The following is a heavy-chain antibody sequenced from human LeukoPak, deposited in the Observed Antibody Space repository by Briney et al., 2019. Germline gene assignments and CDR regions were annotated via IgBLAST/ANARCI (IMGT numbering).Heavy chain of an antibody. CDR2: IIPIFGTA. Sequence: ASVKVSCKASGGTFSSYAISWVRQAPGQGLEWMGRIIPIFGTANYAQKFQGRVTITTDESTSTAYMELSSLRSEDTAVYYCASGDNWNRNWFDPWGQGTLVTVSS. V-gene: IGHV1-69*05. CDR1: GGTFSSYA. CDR3: ASGDNWNRNWFDP. D-gene: IGHD1-20*01. J-gene: IGHJ5*02.